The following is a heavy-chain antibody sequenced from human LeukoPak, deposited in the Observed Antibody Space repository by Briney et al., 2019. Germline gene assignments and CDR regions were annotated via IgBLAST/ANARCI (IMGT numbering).Heavy chain of an antibody. D-gene: IGHD3-10*01. V-gene: IGHV4-59*08. CDR1: GGSISYYY. Sequence: PSETLSLTCSVSGGSISYYYWSWIRQPPGKGLKWIGYSHDSGESNYNPSLQSRVIISRDTSKNQFSLNLMSVTAADTAVYYCAASSHSGSYRAYWGQGTPVTVSS. CDR2: SHDSGES. J-gene: IGHJ4*02. CDR3: AASSHSGSYRAY.